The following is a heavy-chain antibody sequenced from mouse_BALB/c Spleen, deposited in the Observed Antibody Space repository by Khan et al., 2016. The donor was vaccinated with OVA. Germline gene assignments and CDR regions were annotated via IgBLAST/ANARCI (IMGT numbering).Heavy chain of an antibody. Sequence: EVQLQESGPGLVKPSQSLSLTCTVTGYSITSDYAWNWIRQFPGNKLEWLGYISYSGRSSYNPSLKSRISITRDTSKNHFFLLLNSVSTEDTATDDGARSVTSTTVVATDFDYWGQGTTLTVSS. CDR2: ISYSGRS. J-gene: IGHJ2*01. V-gene: IGHV3-2*02. D-gene: IGHD1-1*01. CDR1: GYSITSDYA. CDR3: ARSVTSTTVVATDFDY.